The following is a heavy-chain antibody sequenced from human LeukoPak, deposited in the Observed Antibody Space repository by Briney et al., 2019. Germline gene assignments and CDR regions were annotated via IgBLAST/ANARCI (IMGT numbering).Heavy chain of an antibody. CDR2: RYYSGST. V-gene: IGHV4-59*01. Sequence: SETLSLTCSVSGGSISSYYWTWIRQPPGKGLECIRYRYYSGSTTYNPSLKSRVTISVDTSKSQFSLKLISVTAADTAIYYCARVRGDFETDWGQGTLVTVSS. CDR1: GGSISSYY. CDR3: ARVRGDFETD. D-gene: IGHD3-16*01. J-gene: IGHJ1*01.